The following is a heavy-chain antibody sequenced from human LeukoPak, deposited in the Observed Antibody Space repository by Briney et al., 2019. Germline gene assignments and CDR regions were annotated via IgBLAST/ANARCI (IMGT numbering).Heavy chain of an antibody. V-gene: IGHV7-4-1*02. CDR3: AREILRFDI. CDR2: INTDSGNP. J-gene: IGHJ3*02. CDR1: GYSFNSQG. Sequence: ASVKVSCKASGYSFNSQGMNWVRQPPGQGLEWMGWINTDSGNPTYAQGFTGRFVFSLDSSVSTAYLQISNLMPEDTAKYYCAREILRFDIWGQGTMVIVSS.